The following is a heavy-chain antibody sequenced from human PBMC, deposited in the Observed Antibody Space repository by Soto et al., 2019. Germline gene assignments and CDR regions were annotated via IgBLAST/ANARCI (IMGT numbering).Heavy chain of an antibody. V-gene: IGHV4-39*01. CDR1: RGSISSGTHY. D-gene: IGHD4-17*01. CDR2: IYYSGST. CDR3: ARHRVYSDYGDFDY. J-gene: IGHJ4*02. Sequence: SETLSLTCTVSRGSISSGTHYWAWIRQPPGKGLEWIANIYYSGSTFYNPSLKSRVTISLDTSKNQFSLKLRSVTAADTAVYYCARHRVYSDYGDFDYWGQGTLVTVSS.